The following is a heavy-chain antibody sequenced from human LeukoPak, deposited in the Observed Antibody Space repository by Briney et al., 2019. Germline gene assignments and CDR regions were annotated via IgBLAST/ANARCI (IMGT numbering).Heavy chain of an antibody. D-gene: IGHD3-16*02. Sequence: SETLSLTCTVSGGSISSYYWSWIRQPPGKGLEWIGYIYYTGITNYNPSLESRVTISVDTSKNQFSLKLNSVTAADTAVYYCTRRDAAPVIGHGMGVWGQGTTVTVSS. V-gene: IGHV4-59*08. CDR3: TRRDAAPVIGHGMGV. CDR1: GGSISSYY. J-gene: IGHJ6*02. CDR2: IYYTGIT.